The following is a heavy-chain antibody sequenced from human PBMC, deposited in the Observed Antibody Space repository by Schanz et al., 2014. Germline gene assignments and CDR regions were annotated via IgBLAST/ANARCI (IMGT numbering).Heavy chain of an antibody. Sequence: EVPLLVSGGALVQPGGSLRLSCSASGFTFSTYAMSWVRQAPGKGLEWVSAINGNGGITYYADPVKGRFTISRDNSKNTLYLQMKSLRVEDTAVYYCVKDPDKYNWNDVEGMDVWRPGTTVTVSS. V-gene: IGHV3-23*01. CDR2: INGNGGIT. J-gene: IGHJ6*01. CDR1: GFTFSTYA. CDR3: VKDPDKYNWNDVEGMDV. D-gene: IGHD1-1*01.